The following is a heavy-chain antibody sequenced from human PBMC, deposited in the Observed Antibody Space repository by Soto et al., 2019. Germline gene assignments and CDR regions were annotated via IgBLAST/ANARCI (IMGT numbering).Heavy chain of an antibody. V-gene: IGHV3-21*01. CDR2: ISSSSSYI. Sequence: EVQLVESGGGLNKPGGSLRLSCAASGFTFSSYSMNWVRQAPGKGLEWVSSISSSSSYIYYADSVKGRFTISRDNAKNSLYLQMNSLIAEDTAVYYCARSLVVVTATDYWGQGTLVTVSS. CDR3: ARSLVVVTATDY. CDR1: GFTFSSYS. D-gene: IGHD2-21*02. J-gene: IGHJ4*02.